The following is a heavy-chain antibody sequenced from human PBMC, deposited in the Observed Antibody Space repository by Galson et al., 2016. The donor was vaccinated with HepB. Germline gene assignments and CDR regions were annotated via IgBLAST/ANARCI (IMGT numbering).Heavy chain of an antibody. D-gene: IGHD5-18*01. CDR3: TRSFGTYSYGIDSFDI. V-gene: IGHV1-69*13. CDR1: GGTFSNYA. Sequence: SVKVSCKASGGTFSNYAITWVRQAPGQGLEWMGGIIPIFGTVRYAQKFQGRITITADESTSTAYMELTSLRSEATAVYYCTRSFGTYSYGIDSFDIWGQGTMATVSS. J-gene: IGHJ3*02. CDR2: IIPIFGTV.